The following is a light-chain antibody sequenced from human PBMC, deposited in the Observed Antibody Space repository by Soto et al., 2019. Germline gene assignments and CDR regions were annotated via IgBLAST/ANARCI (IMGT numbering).Light chain of an antibody. CDR2: SND. V-gene: IGLV1-44*01. J-gene: IGLJ2*01. Sequence: QSVLTQSPSASGTPGQRVSISCSGSTSNIGTNTVSWYQHVPGTAPKLLIYSNDQRPSAVPGRFSGSKSGTSASLAISGLLSEYEAVYYCATWDDSLNVVFGGGTKLTVL. CDR1: TSNIGTNT. CDR3: ATWDDSLNVV.